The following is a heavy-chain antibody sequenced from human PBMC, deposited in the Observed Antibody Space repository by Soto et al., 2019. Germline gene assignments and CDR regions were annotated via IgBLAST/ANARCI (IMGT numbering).Heavy chain of an antibody. CDR3: ARGYSYTQPVFDY. D-gene: IGHD5-18*01. CDR1: GFTLSGYG. J-gene: IGHJ4*02. V-gene: IGHV3-30*03. Sequence: GGSLRLSCVASGFTLSGYGMHWVRQGPGRGLEWVSVISYDGSNKYYADSVKGRFTTSRDNSKNTLYLQLNNLRPEDSAVYYCARGYSYTQPVFDYWGLGTLVTVSS. CDR2: ISYDGSNK.